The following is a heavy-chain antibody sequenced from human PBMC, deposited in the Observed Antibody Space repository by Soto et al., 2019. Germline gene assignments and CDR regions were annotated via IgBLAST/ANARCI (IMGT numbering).Heavy chain of an antibody. Sequence: ASVKVSCKASGYPFSSIGISWVRQAPGQGLEWMGWISPYNRNTYYGQRLQGRVTMTTDTSTSTAYMELRSLRSDDTAVYFCARDLDGSGNYYTDYWGQGTLVTVSS. D-gene: IGHD3-10*01. CDR2: ISPYNRNT. CDR3: ARDLDGSGNYYTDY. CDR1: GYPFSSIG. J-gene: IGHJ4*02. V-gene: IGHV1-18*01.